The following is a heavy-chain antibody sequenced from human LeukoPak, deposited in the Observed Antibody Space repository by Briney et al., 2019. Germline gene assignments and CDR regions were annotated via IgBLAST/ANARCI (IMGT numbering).Heavy chain of an antibody. J-gene: IGHJ4*02. CDR1: GYIFTSYW. D-gene: IGHD6-19*01. CDR3: ARLSSGWYSWGPVDY. Sequence: AGESMKISCKGSGYIFTSYWIGWVRQMPGKGLEWMGIIYPGDSDTRYSPSFQGQVTISADKSISTAYLQWSSLKASDTAMYYCARLSSGWYSWGPVDYWGQGTLVTVSS. V-gene: IGHV5-51*01. CDR2: IYPGDSDT.